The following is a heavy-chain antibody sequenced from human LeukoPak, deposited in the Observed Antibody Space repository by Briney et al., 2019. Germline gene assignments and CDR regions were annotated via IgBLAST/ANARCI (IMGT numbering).Heavy chain of an antibody. CDR1: GFTFSSSS. V-gene: IGHV3-48*04. CDR3: ARERRSGSGRFDY. Sequence: GGSLRLSCAASGFTFSSSSMNWVRQAPGKGLEWVSYISGSGGTINYADSVKGRLTISRDNAENSLYLQMNSLRAEDAAVYYCARERRSGSGRFDYWGQGTLVTVSS. J-gene: IGHJ4*02. D-gene: IGHD3-10*01. CDR2: ISGSGGTI.